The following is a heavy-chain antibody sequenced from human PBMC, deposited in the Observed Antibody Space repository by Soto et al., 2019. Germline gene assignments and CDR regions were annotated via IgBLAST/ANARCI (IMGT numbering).Heavy chain of an antibody. V-gene: IGHV3-30-3*01. D-gene: IGHD2-2*01. Sequence: GGSLRLSCAASGFTFSSYAMHWVRQAPGKGLEWVAVISYDGSNKYYADSVKGRFTISRDNSKNTLYLQMNSLRAEDTAVYYCARDYCSSTSCSAGYYDFWGGYNYYYYYYGMDVWGQGTTVTVSS. J-gene: IGHJ6*02. CDR2: ISYDGSNK. CDR1: GFTFSSYA. CDR3: ARDYCSSTSCSAGYYDFWGGYNYYYYYYGMDV.